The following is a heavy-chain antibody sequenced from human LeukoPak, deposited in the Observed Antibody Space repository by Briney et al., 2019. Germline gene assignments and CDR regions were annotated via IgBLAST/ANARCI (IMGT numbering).Heavy chain of an antibody. Sequence: GGSLRLSCAASGFTFSSYGMHWVRKAPGKGLEWVAAISYDGSNKYYADSVKGRFTISRDNSKNTLYLQMNSLRAEDTAVYYCAARYFDWLLHDYWGQGTLVTVSS. V-gene: IGHV3-30*03. CDR3: AARYFDWLLHDY. CDR2: ISYDGSNK. CDR1: GFTFSSYG. D-gene: IGHD3-9*01. J-gene: IGHJ4*02.